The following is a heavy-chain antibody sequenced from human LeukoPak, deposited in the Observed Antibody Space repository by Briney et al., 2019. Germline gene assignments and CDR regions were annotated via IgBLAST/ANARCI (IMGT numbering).Heavy chain of an antibody. CDR1: GGSFSGYY. CDR3: ARGGLGATGEFDY. J-gene: IGHJ4*02. V-gene: IGHV4-34*01. D-gene: IGHD3-16*01. Sequence: SETLSLACAVYGGSFSGYYWSWLRQPPGKGLEWVGEINHSGSTNYNPSLKSRVTISVDTSKNQFSLKLSSVTAADTAVYYCARGGLGATGEFDYWGQGTLVTVSS. CDR2: INHSGST.